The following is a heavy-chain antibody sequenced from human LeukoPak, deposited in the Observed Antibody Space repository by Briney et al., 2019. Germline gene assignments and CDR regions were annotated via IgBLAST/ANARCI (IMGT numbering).Heavy chain of an antibody. V-gene: IGHV1-8*01. J-gene: IGHJ6*02. Sequence: ASVKVSCKASGYTFTSYDINWVRQATGQGLEWMGWVNPNSGNTGYAQKFQGRVTMTRNTSISTAYMELSSLRSEDTAVYYCARSDYYDSSPYYYYGMDVWGQGTTVTVSS. CDR2: VNPNSGNT. CDR3: ARSDYYDSSPYYYYGMDV. D-gene: IGHD3-22*01. CDR1: GYTFTSYD.